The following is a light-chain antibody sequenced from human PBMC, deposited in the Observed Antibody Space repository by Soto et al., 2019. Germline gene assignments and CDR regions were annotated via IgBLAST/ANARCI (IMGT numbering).Light chain of an antibody. CDR1: NSDVGGYNF. CDR3: CSYTGSDIWV. V-gene: IGLV2-11*01. J-gene: IGLJ3*02. CDR2: AVS. Sequence: QSALTQPRSVSGSPGQSVTISCTGTNSDVGGYNFVSWYQQLPGKAPKLMISAVSQRPSGVPDRFSGSKSGNTASLTISGLQADDEADYFCCSYTGSDIWVFGGGTKLTVL.